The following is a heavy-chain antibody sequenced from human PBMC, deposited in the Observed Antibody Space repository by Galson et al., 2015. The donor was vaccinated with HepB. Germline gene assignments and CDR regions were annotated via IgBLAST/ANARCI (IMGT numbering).Heavy chain of an antibody. CDR3: ASQISSGHVYYYCGMDV. J-gene: IGHJ6*02. D-gene: IGHD6-19*01. CDR1: GGTFSSYA. Sequence: SVKVSCKASGGTFSSYAISWVRQAPGQGLEWMGGIIPIFGTANYAQKFQGRVTITADESTSTAYMELSSLRSEDTAVYYCASQISSGHVYYYCGMDVWGQGTTVTVSS. V-gene: IGHV1-69*13. CDR2: IIPIFGTA.